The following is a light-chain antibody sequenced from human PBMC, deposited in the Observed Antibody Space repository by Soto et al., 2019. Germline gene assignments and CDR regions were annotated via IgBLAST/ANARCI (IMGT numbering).Light chain of an antibody. J-gene: IGLJ3*02. CDR1: SSDVGDYNY. CDR3: CSFAGSYTLV. CDR2: DVT. Sequence: QSVLTQPRSVSGSPGQSVTISCTGTSSDVGDYNYVSWYRQHPGKAPKLIIYDVTKRPSGVPDRFSGSKSGNTASLTISGLQADDEADYYCCSFAGSYTLVFGGGTKLTVL. V-gene: IGLV2-11*01.